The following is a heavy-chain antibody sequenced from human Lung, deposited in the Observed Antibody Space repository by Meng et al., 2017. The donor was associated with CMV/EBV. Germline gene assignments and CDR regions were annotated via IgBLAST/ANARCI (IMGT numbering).Heavy chain of an antibody. D-gene: IGHD3-10*01. V-gene: IGHV3-66*02. Sequence: GGSXRLXCAGSGFTFKNNYMTWVRQFPGKGLEWVSVISSGVSTYYADSVKGRFTISRDNSKNTLYLQMNSLRAEDTAVYYCASSHFGESSLDYGGQGALVTVAS. CDR1: GFTFKNNY. CDR2: ISSGVST. CDR3: ASSHFGESSLDY. J-gene: IGHJ4*02.